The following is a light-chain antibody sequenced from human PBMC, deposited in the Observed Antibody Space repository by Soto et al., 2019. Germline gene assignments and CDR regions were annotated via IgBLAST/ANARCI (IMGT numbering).Light chain of an antibody. CDR1: QSINSW. CDR2: KAS. V-gene: IGKV1-5*03. J-gene: IGKJ2*01. Sequence: DIQMTQSPSTLSASVGDRVTITCRASQSINSWLAWYQQKPGKAPTLLIYKASSLRSGVPSRFSGSGSGTEFSLTISSLHPDDFATYDCQQYNSYPYTFGQGTKLEIK. CDR3: QQYNSYPYT.